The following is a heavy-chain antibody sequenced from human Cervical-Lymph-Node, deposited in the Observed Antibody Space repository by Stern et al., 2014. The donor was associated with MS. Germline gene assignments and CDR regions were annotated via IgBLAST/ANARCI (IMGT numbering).Heavy chain of an antibody. D-gene: IGHD3-16*01. J-gene: IGHJ6*02. Sequence: ESGPTLVKPTQTLTLTCSFSGFSFDFSGQAVAWIRQPPGKALEWLTFMYWDDDKRYNPSLKSRLAITRSTSRRQVFLTMTNMDPSDTATYFCAHFQSGGHGLDVWGRGTTVIVS. CDR3: AHFQSGGHGLDV. CDR1: GFSFDFSGQA. CDR2: MYWDDDK. V-gene: IGHV2-5*02.